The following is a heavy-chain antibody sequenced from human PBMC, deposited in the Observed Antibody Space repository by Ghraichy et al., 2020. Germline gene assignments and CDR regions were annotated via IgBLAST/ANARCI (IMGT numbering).Heavy chain of an antibody. Sequence: LSLTCAASGFTFSDYYMSWIRQAPGKGLEWVSYISSSGSTIYYADSVKGRFTISRDNAKNSLYLQMNSLRAEDTAVYYCARVMEGYCSSTSCHYYYYYYYMDVWGKGTTVTVSS. CDR3: ARVMEGYCSSTSCHYYYYYYYMDV. V-gene: IGHV3-11*01. CDR2: ISSSGSTI. D-gene: IGHD2-2*01. J-gene: IGHJ6*03. CDR1: GFTFSDYY.